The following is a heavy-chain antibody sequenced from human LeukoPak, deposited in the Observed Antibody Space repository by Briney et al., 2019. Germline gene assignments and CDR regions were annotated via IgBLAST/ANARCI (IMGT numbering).Heavy chain of an antibody. CDR1: GFIFNHYA. D-gene: IGHD4-11*01. V-gene: IGHV3-33*01. Sequence: GTSLRLSCEASGFIFNHYALHWVRQAPLNGLGCVAVIWSDGTNRYYADSVKGRFSIFRDDSQKRVFLQMNSLRAEDTAVYYCVRDAQRGFDYSNSLQYWGQGALVTVSS. CDR2: IWSDGTNR. J-gene: IGHJ4*02. CDR3: VRDAQRGFDYSNSLQY.